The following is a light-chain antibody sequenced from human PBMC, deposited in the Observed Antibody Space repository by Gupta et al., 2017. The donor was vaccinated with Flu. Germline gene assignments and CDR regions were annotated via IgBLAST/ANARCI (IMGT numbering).Light chain of an antibody. CDR3: QTWATGIPV. Sequence: QPVLTQSPSASASQGASVRLTCTLSSGHSDYAIARHQQQTEKGPRYLMKVNYDGSHMKGDGIPDRFSGSSSGAERYLXIXSLQSEXEADYYCQTWATGIPVFGGGTKLTVL. J-gene: IGLJ2*01. V-gene: IGLV4-69*01. CDR1: SGHSDYA. CDR2: VNYDGSH.